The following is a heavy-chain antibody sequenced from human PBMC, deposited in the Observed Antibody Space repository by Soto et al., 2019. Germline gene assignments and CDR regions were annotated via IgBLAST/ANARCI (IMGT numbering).Heavy chain of an antibody. Sequence: EVQLVESGGGLVQPGGSLRLSCEASGFNFSSYDMHWVRQATGKGLEWVSVIGTAGDTFYTGSVKGRFTTSRENGKNSLYLQMNSLRAGDTAVYYCASAGQGARCSGCSCYLGASDIWGQGTMVTVSS. J-gene: IGHJ3*02. CDR1: GFNFSSYD. V-gene: IGHV3-13*01. CDR2: IGTAGDT. D-gene: IGHD2-15*01. CDR3: ASAGQGARCSGCSCYLGASDI.